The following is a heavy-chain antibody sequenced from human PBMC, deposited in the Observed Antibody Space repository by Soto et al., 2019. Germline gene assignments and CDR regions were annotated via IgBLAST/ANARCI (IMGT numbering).Heavy chain of an antibody. CDR1: GGTFSSYA. CDR3: ARGSRDSSGWYYYYYYYGMDV. J-gene: IGHJ6*02. V-gene: IGHV1-69*01. D-gene: IGHD6-19*01. Sequence: QVQLVQSGAEVKKPGSSVKVSCKASGGTFSSYAISWVRQAPGQGLEWMGGIIPIFGTANYAQKFQGRVTNTAYESTSTAYMELSSLRSEDTAVYYCARGSRDSSGWYYYYYYYGMDVWGQGTTVTVSS. CDR2: IIPIFGTA.